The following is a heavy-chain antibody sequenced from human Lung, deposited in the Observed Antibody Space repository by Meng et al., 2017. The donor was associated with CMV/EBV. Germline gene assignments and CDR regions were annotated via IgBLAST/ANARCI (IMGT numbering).Heavy chain of an antibody. Sequence: SVXVSXKASGGTFRKYSISWVRQAPGQGLEWMGGILPIFGIAKIAQNFQGRVTITTDGSTSTAYMEVSSLRSEDTALYYCTRVKKGIAGQTTFDNWGQGTPVTVSS. CDR2: ILPIFGIA. CDR3: TRVKKGIAGQTTFDN. V-gene: IGHV1-69*05. D-gene: IGHD1-26*01. CDR1: GGTFRKYS. J-gene: IGHJ4*02.